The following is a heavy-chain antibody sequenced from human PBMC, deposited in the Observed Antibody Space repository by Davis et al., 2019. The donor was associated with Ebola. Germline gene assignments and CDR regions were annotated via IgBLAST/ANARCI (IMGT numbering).Heavy chain of an antibody. J-gene: IGHJ5*02. D-gene: IGHD2-2*01. CDR1: GFSFSRYS. V-gene: IGHV3-21*01. Sequence: GGSLRLSCAASGFSFSRYSMNWVRQAPGKGLEWVSSISGTSSYTNYADSVKGRFTISRDNAKNSLYLQMNSLRAEDTAVYYCARGDVVVPATPDFDPWGQGTLVTVSS. CDR3: ARGDVVVPATPDFDP. CDR2: ISGTSSYT.